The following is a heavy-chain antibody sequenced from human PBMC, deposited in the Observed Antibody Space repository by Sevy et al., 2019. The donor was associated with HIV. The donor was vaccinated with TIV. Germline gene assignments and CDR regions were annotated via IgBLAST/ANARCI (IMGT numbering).Heavy chain of an antibody. J-gene: IGHJ5*02. V-gene: IGHV1-8*03. Sequence: ASVKVSCKASGYTVTTHDINWVRQATGRGLEWMGWKNPNSGGAAYALNFQGRVTITRNTSISTAYMELSSLTYEDTAVYYCARGGRPGDSDYHWFDPWGQGTLVTVSS. CDR2: KNPNSGGA. CDR3: ARGGRPGDSDYHWFDP. CDR1: GYTVTTHD. D-gene: IGHD4-4*01.